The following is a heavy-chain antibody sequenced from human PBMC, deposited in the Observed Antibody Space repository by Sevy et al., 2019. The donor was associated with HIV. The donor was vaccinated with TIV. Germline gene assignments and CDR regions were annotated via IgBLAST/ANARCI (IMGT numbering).Heavy chain of an antibody. CDR2: MSFDGKYK. CDR1: GFTFNIFP. J-gene: IGHJ4*02. CDR3: AREQKGGGLDY. Sequence: GGSLRLSCAASGFTFNIFPLHWVRQAPGKGLEWVTIMSFDGKYKYYADSVRGRFIISRDNSKNTLYLQMNNLRPGDTAIYYCAREQKGGGLDYWGQGTLVTVSS. D-gene: IGHD3-16*01. V-gene: IGHV3-30*04.